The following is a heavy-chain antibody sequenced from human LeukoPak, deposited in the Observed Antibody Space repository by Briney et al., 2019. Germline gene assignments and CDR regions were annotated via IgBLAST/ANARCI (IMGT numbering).Heavy chain of an antibody. Sequence: GRSLRLSCAASGFTFSSYAMHWVRQAPGKGLEWVAVISYDGSNKYYADSVKGRFTISRDNSKNTLYLQMNSLRAEDTAVYYCAKRLVVAATPDYYYGMDVWGQGTTVTVSS. CDR3: AKRLVVAATPDYYYGMDV. CDR2: ISYDGSNK. CDR1: GFTFSSYA. J-gene: IGHJ6*02. V-gene: IGHV3-30-3*02. D-gene: IGHD2-15*01.